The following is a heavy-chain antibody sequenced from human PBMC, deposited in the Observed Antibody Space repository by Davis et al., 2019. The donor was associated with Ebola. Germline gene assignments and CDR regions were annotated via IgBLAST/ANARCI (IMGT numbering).Heavy chain of an antibody. V-gene: IGHV1-46*01. J-gene: IGHJ6*02. D-gene: IGHD2-2*01. CDR3: ARVLCSSTSCLTYYYGMDV. CDR1: GYTFTSYY. Sequence: ASVKVSCKASGYTFTSYYMHWVRQAPGQGLEWMGIINPSGGNTGYAQKFQGRVTMTRNTSISTAYMELSSLRSEDTAVYYCARVLCSSTSCLTYYYGMDVWGQGTTVTVSS. CDR2: INPSGGNT.